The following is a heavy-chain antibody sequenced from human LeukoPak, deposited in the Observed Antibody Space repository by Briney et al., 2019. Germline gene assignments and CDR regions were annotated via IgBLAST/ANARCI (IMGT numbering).Heavy chain of an antibody. CDR3: AREKSDYYYYYGMDV. Sequence: GGSLRLSCAASGFTFSSYWMSWVRQAPGKGLEWVANIKQDGSEKYYVDSVKGRFTISRDNAKNSPYLQMNSLRAEDTAVYYCAREKSDYYYYYGMDVWGQGTTVTVSS. V-gene: IGHV3-7*01. CDR2: IKQDGSEK. CDR1: GFTFSSYW. J-gene: IGHJ6*02.